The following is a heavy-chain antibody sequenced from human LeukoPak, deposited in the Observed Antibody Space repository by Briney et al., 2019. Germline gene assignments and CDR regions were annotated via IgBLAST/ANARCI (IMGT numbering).Heavy chain of an antibody. CDR2: KYYSGST. V-gene: IGHV4-61*01. J-gene: IGHJ4*02. CDR3: ARGRSYGFDFDS. CDR1: GVSINTCCYY. Sequence: SETLSLTCDVSGVSINTCCYYWNWIRQPPGKGLEWIGYKYYSGSTRYNSSLRSRLTISLDTSKNQFSLRLTSVTAADTAVYYCARGRSYGFDFDSWGPGTLVIVSS. D-gene: IGHD5-18*01.